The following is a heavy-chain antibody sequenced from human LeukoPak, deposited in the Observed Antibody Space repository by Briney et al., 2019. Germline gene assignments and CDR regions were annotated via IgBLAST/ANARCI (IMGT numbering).Heavy chain of an antibody. D-gene: IGHD3-10*01. V-gene: IGHV3-30*18. CDR1: GFTFSRYW. J-gene: IGHJ4*02. Sequence: PGGSLRLSCEASGFTFSRYWMGWVRQAPGKGLEWVAVISSDGSNKYYADSVKGRFTISKDNSKNTLFLQMNSLRAEDTAVYYCAKDGLWFGDLTYFDYWGQGTLVTVSS. CDR3: AKDGLWFGDLTYFDY. CDR2: ISSDGSNK.